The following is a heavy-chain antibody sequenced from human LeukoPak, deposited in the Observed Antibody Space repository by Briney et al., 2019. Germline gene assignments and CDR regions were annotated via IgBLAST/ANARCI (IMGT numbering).Heavy chain of an antibody. CDR3: AKDLVLTSWRYIDY. V-gene: IGHV3-33*06. CDR2: IWHDGSNK. CDR1: GFTFSNYG. Sequence: AGGSLRLSCAASGFTFSNYGMHWVRQAPGKGLEWVAVIWHDGSNKYYADSVKGRFTISRDNSMNTVYLQMNSLGADDTAVYYGAKDLVLTSWRYIDYWGQGTLVTVYS. J-gene: IGHJ4*02. D-gene: IGHD2/OR15-2a*01.